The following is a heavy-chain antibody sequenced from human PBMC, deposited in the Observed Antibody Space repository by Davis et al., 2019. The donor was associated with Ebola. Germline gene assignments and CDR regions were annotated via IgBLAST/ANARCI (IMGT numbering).Heavy chain of an antibody. Sequence: GESLKISCKGSGYSFTSYWIGWVRQMPGKGLEWMGIIYPGDSDTRYSPSFQGQVTISADKSISTAYLQWSSLKASDTAMYYCARHGGQWPPRKYFQHWGQGTLVTVSS. D-gene: IGHD6-19*01. CDR3: ARHGGQWPPRKYFQH. J-gene: IGHJ1*01. CDR2: IYPGDSDT. V-gene: IGHV5-51*01. CDR1: GYSFTSYW.